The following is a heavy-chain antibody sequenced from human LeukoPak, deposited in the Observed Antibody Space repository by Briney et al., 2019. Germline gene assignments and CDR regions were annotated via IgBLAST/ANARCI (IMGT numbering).Heavy chain of an antibody. J-gene: IGHJ5*02. D-gene: IGHD6-19*01. CDR3: AKGVVEQWLVHWFDP. V-gene: IGHV3-74*01. Sequence: PGGSLRLSCAASGFTFSTYWMHWVRQAPGKGLVWVSRIKTDGSLTIYADSVKGRFTISRDNAKNTLYLQMNSLRAEDTAVYYCAKGVVEQWLVHWFDPWGQGILVTVSS. CDR1: GFTFSTYW. CDR2: IKTDGSLT.